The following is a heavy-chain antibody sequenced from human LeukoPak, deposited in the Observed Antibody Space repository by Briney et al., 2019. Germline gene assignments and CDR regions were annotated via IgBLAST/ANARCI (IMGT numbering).Heavy chain of an antibody. Sequence: GGSLRLSCAASGFTFSDYSMNWVRQAPGKGLEWVSSISGTSSFIYYADSVKGRFTISRDNAKNSQYLQMNSLRAEDTAVYYCARDWVIAVRPLNWFDPWGQGTLVTVSS. CDR3: ARDWVIAVRPLNWFDP. V-gene: IGHV3-21*01. CDR1: GFTFSDYS. CDR2: ISGTSSFI. J-gene: IGHJ5*02. D-gene: IGHD6-6*01.